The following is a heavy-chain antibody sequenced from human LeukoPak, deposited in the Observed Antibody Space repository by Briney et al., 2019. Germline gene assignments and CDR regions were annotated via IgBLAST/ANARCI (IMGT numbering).Heavy chain of an antibody. J-gene: IGHJ5*02. CDR3: AREIAAAGIMNWFDP. V-gene: IGHV3-23*01. CDR1: GFTFSTYA. CDR2: ISGSGGTT. D-gene: IGHD6-13*01. Sequence: GRSLRLSCAASGFTFSTYAMSWVRQAPEKGLEWVSAISGSGGTTYYADSVKGRFTISRDNSKNTLYLQMNSLRADDTAVYYCAREIAAAGIMNWFDPWGQGTLVTVSS.